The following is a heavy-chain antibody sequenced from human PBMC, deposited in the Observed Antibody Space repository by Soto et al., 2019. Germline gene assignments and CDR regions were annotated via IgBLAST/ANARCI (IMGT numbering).Heavy chain of an antibody. CDR2: IIPVLGTP. J-gene: IGHJ6*02. CDR3: ASSAGLDHLLNYYGLNV. Sequence: QVLLVQSSAEVQKPGSSVKVSCKASGGTFTSTAFSWVRQAPGQGLEWMGGIIPVLGTPNYAQKFQARLTVTADASTTTVHMELSSLRSDDTAGYYCASSAGLDHLLNYYGLNVWGQGTTVTVSS. CDR1: GGTFTSTA. V-gene: IGHV1-69*01. D-gene: IGHD6-13*01.